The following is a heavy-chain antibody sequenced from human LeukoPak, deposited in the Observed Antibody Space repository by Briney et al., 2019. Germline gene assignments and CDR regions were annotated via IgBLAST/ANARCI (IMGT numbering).Heavy chain of an antibody. CDR2: IKEDGSKI. J-gene: IGHJ4*02. CDR3: ARDDLWRASSGYSVS. V-gene: IGHV3-7*01. Sequence: GGSLRLSCAASGFRFNTYWMSWVRQAPGKGLEWVADIKEDGSKIYYVDSVKGRFTISRDNAKNSLYLQMNSLRAEDTAVYYCARDDLWRASSGYSVSWGQGTLVTVSS. D-gene: IGHD3-22*01. CDR1: GFRFNTYW.